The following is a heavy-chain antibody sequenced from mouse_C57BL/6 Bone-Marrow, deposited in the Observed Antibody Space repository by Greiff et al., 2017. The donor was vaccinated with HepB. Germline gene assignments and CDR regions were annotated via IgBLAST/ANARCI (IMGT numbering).Heavy chain of an antibody. D-gene: IGHD1-3*01. Sequence: VQLQESGPGLVAPSQCLSITCTASGFSLTSYGVSWVRQPPGKGLEWLGVIWGDGSTNYYSAIISRLSISKDNTKSQVFLKLSSLQTDDTASYYCAKLCDINLYFDYWGQGTTLTVSS. CDR2: IWGDGST. J-gene: IGHJ2*01. CDR1: GFSLTSYG. CDR3: AKLCDINLYFDY. V-gene: IGHV2-3*01.